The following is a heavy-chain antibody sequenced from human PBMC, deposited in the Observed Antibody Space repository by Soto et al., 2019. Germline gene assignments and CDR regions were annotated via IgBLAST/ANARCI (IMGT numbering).Heavy chain of an antibody. CDR1: GFTFSSYA. V-gene: IGHV3-23*01. Sequence: GGSLRLSCAASGFTFSSYAMSWVRQTTGKGLEWVSAISGSRGSTYYADSVKGRFTTSRDNSKNTLYLQMNSLRAEDTAVYYCAKELHTSSGWSQVIYWGQGTLVTVSS. CDR3: AKELHTSSGWSQVIY. J-gene: IGHJ4*02. CDR2: ISGSRGST. D-gene: IGHD6-19*01.